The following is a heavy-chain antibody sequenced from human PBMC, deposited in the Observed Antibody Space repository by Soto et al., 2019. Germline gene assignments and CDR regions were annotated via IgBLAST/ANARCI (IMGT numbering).Heavy chain of an antibody. CDR3: ARENHAYYDSSGDPGERGFDI. CDR2: INADNGTT. D-gene: IGHD3-22*01. J-gene: IGHJ3*02. Sequence: XKLSCRASGYTXRNNAMHGGRQSPRQGLEWMGWINADNGTTKYSQKFQGRVTMTSDTSTITAYMDLTSLRSEDTAVYYCARENHAYYDSSGDPGERGFDIRGQGKMVTLPS. V-gene: IGHV1-3*01. CDR1: GYTXRNNA.